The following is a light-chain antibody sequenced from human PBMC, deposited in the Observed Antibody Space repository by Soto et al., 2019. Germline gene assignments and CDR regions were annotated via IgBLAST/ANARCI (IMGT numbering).Light chain of an antibody. J-gene: IGKJ2*01. CDR2: LGS. V-gene: IGKV2-28*01. Sequence: DIVLTQSPVSLPVTPGQPASISCRPSQSLLHRNGYNFLDWYLQKPGQSPQVLIYLGSNRASGVPDRFSGSESGTDFTLKISTVEAEDVGIYYCMQTLQTPFTFGQGTKLEIK. CDR1: QSLLHRNGYNF. CDR3: MQTLQTPFT.